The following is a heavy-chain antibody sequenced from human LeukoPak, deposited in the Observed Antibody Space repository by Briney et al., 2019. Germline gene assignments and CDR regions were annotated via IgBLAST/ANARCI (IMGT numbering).Heavy chain of an antibody. CDR1: GYTFTGYY. Sequence: ASVKVSCKASGYTFTGYYMHWVRQAPGQGLEWMGRINPNSGGTNYAQKFQGRVTMTRDTSISTVYMELSRLRSDDTAVYYCARDGGYCSSGTVCYSRAEYYYYGMDVWGQGTTVTVSS. J-gene: IGHJ6*02. CDR2: INPNSGGT. CDR3: ARDGGYCSSGTVCYSRAEYYYYGMDV. V-gene: IGHV1-2*06. D-gene: IGHD2-2*01.